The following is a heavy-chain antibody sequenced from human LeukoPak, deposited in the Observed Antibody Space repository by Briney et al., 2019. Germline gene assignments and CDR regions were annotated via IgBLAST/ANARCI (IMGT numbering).Heavy chain of an antibody. D-gene: IGHD5-18*01. J-gene: IGHJ3*02. CDR2: IWYDGSKK. V-gene: IGHV3-33*01. Sequence: GRSLRLSCAASGFTFSNYGMHWARQAPGKGLEWLAVIWYDGSKKYYTDSVKGRFTVSRDNSRKMLYLQMNSLRAEDTAVYYCARNTAQSAFDIWGQGTMVTVSS. CDR1: GFTFSNYG. CDR3: ARNTAQSAFDI.